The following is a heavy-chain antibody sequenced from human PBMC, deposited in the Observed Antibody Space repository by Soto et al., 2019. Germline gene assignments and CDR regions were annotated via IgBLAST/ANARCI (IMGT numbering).Heavy chain of an antibody. CDR3: ARVQDSSGYDFDY. D-gene: IGHD3-22*01. Sequence: SETLSLTCTVSGGCISRGGYYWRWIRQHPGKGLEWIGYIYYSGSTYYNPSLKSRVTISVDTSKNQFSLKLSSVTAADTAVYYCARVQDSSGYDFDYWGQGTLVTVSS. J-gene: IGHJ4*02. CDR2: IYYSGST. CDR1: GGCISRGGYY. V-gene: IGHV4-31*03.